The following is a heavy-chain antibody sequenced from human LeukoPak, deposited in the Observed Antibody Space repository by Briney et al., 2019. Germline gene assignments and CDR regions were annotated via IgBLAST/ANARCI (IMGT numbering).Heavy chain of an antibody. J-gene: IGHJ5*02. CDR3: AGTNCSSSNSFGANWFDP. Sequence: SQTLSLTCTVSGGAIRSGDYYWSWIRRPPGGGLEWIGYISYSGNTYYNPSLKSRVTISLDTSKSQFSLKLSSVTAADTAVYFCAGTNCSSSNSFGANWFDPWGQGTLVTVSS. V-gene: IGHV4-30-4*08. CDR2: ISYSGNT. D-gene: IGHD2-2*01. CDR1: GGAIRSGDYY.